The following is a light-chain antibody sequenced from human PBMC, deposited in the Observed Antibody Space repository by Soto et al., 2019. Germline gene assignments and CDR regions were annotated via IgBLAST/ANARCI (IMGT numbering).Light chain of an antibody. J-gene: IGLJ1*01. CDR3: SSYETTSRRL. CDR2: ELT. V-gene: IGLV2-14*01. CDR1: SDNVGRFSF. Sequence: QSALTRPASVSGSPGQSITISCTGTSDNVGRFSFVSWYQQHPGKAPKLLIYELTKRPSGISDRFSGSKSGNTASLTISGLQAEDEADYYCSSYETTSRRLFGTGTKLTVL.